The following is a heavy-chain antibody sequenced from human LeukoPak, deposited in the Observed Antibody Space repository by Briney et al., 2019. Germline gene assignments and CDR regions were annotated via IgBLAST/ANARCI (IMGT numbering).Heavy chain of an antibody. Sequence: ASVKVSCKASGYTFTSYYMHWVRQAPGQGLEWMGIINPSGGSTSYAQKFQGRVTMTRDMSTSTVYMELSSLRSEDTAVYYCARDFGTVTPTSDAFDIWGQGTMVTVSS. CDR1: GYTFTSYY. V-gene: IGHV1-46*01. CDR2: INPSGGST. D-gene: IGHD4-17*01. J-gene: IGHJ3*02. CDR3: ARDFGTVTPTSDAFDI.